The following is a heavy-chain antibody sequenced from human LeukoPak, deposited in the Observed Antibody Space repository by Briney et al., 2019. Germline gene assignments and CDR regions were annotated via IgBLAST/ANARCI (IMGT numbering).Heavy chain of an antibody. CDR2: ISSSSSTI. CDR1: GFTFSSYS. J-gene: IGHJ4*02. D-gene: IGHD3-22*01. Sequence: GRSLRLSCAASGFTFSSYSMNWVRQAPGRGLEWVSYISSSSSTIYYADSVKGRFTISRDNAKNSLYLQMNSLRAEDTAVYYCAREEDSSGYYDLNLEYWGQGTLVTVSS. CDR3: AREEDSSGYYDLNLEY. V-gene: IGHV3-48*04.